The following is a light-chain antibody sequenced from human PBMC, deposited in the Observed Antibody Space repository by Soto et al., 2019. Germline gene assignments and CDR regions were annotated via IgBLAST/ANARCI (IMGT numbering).Light chain of an antibody. CDR1: QSVDNY. CDR2: DAS. J-gene: IGKJ1*01. Sequence: EIVLTQSPATLSLSPGERATLSCRASQSVDNYLVWYQQKPGQAPTLLIYDASNRATGIPARFSGSGSGTEVTLTISSLEPEDFAVYYCQQRINWPPAWAFGQGTKVEIK. CDR3: QQRINWPPAWA. V-gene: IGKV3-11*01.